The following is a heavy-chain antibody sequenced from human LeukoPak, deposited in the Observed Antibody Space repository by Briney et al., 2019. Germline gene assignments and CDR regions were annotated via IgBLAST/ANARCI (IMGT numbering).Heavy chain of an antibody. CDR1: GYTFTSYD. Sequence: ASVKVSCKASGYTFTSYDINWVRQATGQGLEWMGWMNPNSGNTGYAQKFQGRVTITADKSTSTAYMELSSLRSEDTAVYYCARDRGYCSSTSCYSSNWFDPWGQGTLVTVSS. J-gene: IGHJ5*02. V-gene: IGHV1-8*03. D-gene: IGHD2-2*02. CDR3: ARDRGYCSSTSCYSSNWFDP. CDR2: MNPNSGNT.